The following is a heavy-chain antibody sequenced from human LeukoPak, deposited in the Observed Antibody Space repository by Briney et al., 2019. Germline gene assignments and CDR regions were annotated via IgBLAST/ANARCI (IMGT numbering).Heavy chain of an antibody. D-gene: IGHD6-13*01. V-gene: IGHV4-31*03. J-gene: IGHJ4*02. CDR3: ARGRFEAGSYFDY. Sequence: TSETLSLTCTVSGGSISSGGYYWSWIRQHPGKGLEWIGYIYYSGSTYYNPSLKSRLTISVDTSKNQFSLKLSSVTAADTAVYCCARGRFEAGSYFDYWGQGTLVTVSS. CDR1: GGSISSGGYY. CDR2: IYYSGST.